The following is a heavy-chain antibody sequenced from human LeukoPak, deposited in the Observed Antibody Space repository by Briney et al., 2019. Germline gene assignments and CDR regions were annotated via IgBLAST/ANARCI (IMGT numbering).Heavy chain of an antibody. J-gene: IGHJ4*02. V-gene: IGHV4-38-2*02. Sequence: SETLSLTCSVSGSPISSGHYWGWIRQPPGKGLEWIGSLYHTGRTSYNPSLKSRVTLAVDTSEKPFPLTMTSLTAADTAVYYCVRGHRLVSPSPSFDYWGPGALVSVSS. CDR1: GSPISSGHY. D-gene: IGHD6-19*01. CDR2: LYHTGRT. CDR3: VRGHRLVSPSPSFDY.